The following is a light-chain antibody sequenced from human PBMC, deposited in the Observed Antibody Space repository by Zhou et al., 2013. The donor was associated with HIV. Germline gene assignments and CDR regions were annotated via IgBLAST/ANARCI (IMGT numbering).Light chain of an antibody. CDR1: QGISNY. V-gene: IGKV1-27*01. J-gene: IGKJ1*01. CDR3: QKYDSAPPWT. Sequence: DIQMTQSPSSLSASEGDRVIITCRASQGISNYLAWYQQKPGKLPNLLIYAASTLQSGVPSRFSGSGSGTDFTLTISSLQPEDVATYYCQKYDSAPPWTFGQGTKVEIK. CDR2: AAS.